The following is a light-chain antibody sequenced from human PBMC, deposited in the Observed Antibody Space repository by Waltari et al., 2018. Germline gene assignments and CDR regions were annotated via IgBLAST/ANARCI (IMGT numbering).Light chain of an antibody. CDR3: CSYAGSYTWV. Sequence: SALTQPRSVSGSPGQSVTIPCTGTTNDLGRYNYVSWYQQHPGKAPKLIILDVTKRPSGVPDRLSGSKSGNTASLTISGLRAEDEAEYYCCSYAGSYTWVFGGGTKLTVV. V-gene: IGLV2-11*01. CDR2: DVT. J-gene: IGLJ3*02. CDR1: TNDLGRYNY.